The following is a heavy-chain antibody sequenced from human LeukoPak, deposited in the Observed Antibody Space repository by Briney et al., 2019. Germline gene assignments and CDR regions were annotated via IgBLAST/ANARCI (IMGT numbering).Heavy chain of an antibody. Sequence: GGSLRLSCAASGFTFGSYDMNWVRQAPGKGLEWVSTISYSGGSTYYADSVTGRFTISRDNSKNTLYLQMNSLRAEDTAVYYCAINSRLTRDAYYWGQGTLVTVSS. CDR2: ISYSGGST. CDR1: GFTFGSYD. D-gene: IGHD5-24*01. V-gene: IGHV3-23*01. CDR3: AINSRLTRDAYY. J-gene: IGHJ4*02.